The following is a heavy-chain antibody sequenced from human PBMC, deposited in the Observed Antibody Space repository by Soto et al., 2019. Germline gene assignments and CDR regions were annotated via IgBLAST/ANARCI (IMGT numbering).Heavy chain of an antibody. D-gene: IGHD3-3*01. Sequence: GASVKVSCKASGYTFTSYGISWVRQAPGQGLEWMGWISAYNGNTNYAQKLQGRVTMTTDTSTSTAYMELRSLRSDDTAVYYCARASRHDFWSGYYTYYYYGMDVWGQGTTVTVSS. CDR1: GYTFTSYG. J-gene: IGHJ6*02. CDR2: ISAYNGNT. V-gene: IGHV1-18*04. CDR3: ARASRHDFWSGYYTYYYYGMDV.